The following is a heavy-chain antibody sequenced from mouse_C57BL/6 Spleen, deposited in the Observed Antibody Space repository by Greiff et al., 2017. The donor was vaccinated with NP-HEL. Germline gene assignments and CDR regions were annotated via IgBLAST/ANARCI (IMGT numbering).Heavy chain of an antibody. CDR2: INPNNGGT. D-gene: IGHD2-5*01. J-gene: IGHJ3*01. CDR1: GYTFTDYN. CDR3: GDTYNSNYERFAY. Sequence: EVQLQESGPELVKPGASVKMSCKASGYTFTDYNMHWVKQSHGKSLEWIGYINPNNGGTSYNQKFKGKATLTVNKSSSTAYMVLRSLTSEDSAVYYCGDTYNSNYERFAYWGQGTLVTVSA. V-gene: IGHV1-22*01.